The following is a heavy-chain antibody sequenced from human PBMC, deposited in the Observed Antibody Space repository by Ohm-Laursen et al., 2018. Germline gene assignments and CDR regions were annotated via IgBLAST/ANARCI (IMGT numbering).Heavy chain of an antibody. Sequence: ASVKVSCKASGYTFTSYYMHWVRQAPGQGLEWMGIINPSGGSTSYAQKFQGRVTMTRDTSTSTVYMELRSLRSDDTAVYYCARDRGIAVAGHYYYGMDVWGQGTTVTVSS. V-gene: IGHV1-46*01. J-gene: IGHJ6*02. CDR3: ARDRGIAVAGHYYYGMDV. CDR1: GYTFTSYY. D-gene: IGHD6-19*01. CDR2: INPSGGST.